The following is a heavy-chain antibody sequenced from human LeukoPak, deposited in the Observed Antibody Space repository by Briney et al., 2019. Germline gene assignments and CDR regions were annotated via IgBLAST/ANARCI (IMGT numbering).Heavy chain of an antibody. V-gene: IGHV3-23*01. CDR3: AKGDDILTDNWFDP. CDR1: GFTFSSYA. CDR2: ISGSGGST. J-gene: IGHJ5*02. Sequence: PGGSLRLSCAASGFTFSSYAMSWVRQAPGKGLEWASAISGSGGSTYYADSVKGRFTIPRDNSKNTLYLQMNSLRAEDTAVYYCAKGDDILTDNWFDPWGQGTLVTVSS. D-gene: IGHD3-9*01.